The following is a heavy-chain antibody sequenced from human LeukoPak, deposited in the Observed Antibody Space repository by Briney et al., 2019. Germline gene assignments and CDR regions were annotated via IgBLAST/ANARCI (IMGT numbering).Heavy chain of an antibody. J-gene: IGHJ4*02. V-gene: IGHV3-74*01. CDR2: INSDGSSA. CDR3: TRSFDY. CDR1: GVTFSSYW. Sequence: GGSLRLSCAASGVTFSSYWMHWVRQAPGKGLVWVSHINSDGSSAAYADSVKGRFTISRDNAKNTLYLQMNSLRAEDTAVYYCTRSFDYWGQGTLVTVSS.